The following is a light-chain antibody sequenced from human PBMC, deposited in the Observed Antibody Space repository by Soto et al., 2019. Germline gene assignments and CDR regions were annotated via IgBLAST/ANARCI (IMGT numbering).Light chain of an antibody. J-gene: IGLJ2*01. CDR2: GNT. CDR3: QSYDSRLSGVL. CDR1: SSNIGAHYD. Sequence: QSVLTQPLSVSGAPGQRVTISCTGSSSNIGAHYDVHWYQQLPGTAPKLLIYGNTNRPSGVPDRFSGSKSGTSASLAITGLQAEDEADYYCQSYDSRLSGVLFGGGTKLTVL. V-gene: IGLV1-40*01.